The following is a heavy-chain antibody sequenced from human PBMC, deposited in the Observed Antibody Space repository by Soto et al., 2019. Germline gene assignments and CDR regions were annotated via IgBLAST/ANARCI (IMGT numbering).Heavy chain of an antibody. Sequence: EVQLVESGGGLVQPGGSLRLSCAASGFTFSSYWMHWVRQAAGKGLVWVSRINSDGSSTSYADSVKGRFTISRDNAKNTLYLQMNSLGAEDTAVYYCARGGSLNWYFDLWGRGTLVTVSS. CDR3: ARGGSLNWYFDL. CDR2: INSDGSST. V-gene: IGHV3-74*01. J-gene: IGHJ2*01. D-gene: IGHD1-26*01. CDR1: GFTFSSYW.